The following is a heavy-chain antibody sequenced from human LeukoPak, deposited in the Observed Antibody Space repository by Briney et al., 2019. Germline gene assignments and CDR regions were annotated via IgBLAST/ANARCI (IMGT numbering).Heavy chain of an antibody. D-gene: IGHD2/OR15-2a*01. V-gene: IGHV4-59*01. Sequence: SETLSLTCTVSGGSISSYYWSWIRQPPGKGLEWLGYIYYSGSTNYNPSLKSRVTISVDTYKNQFSLKLSSVTAADTAIYYCARALNIEASYYFQYWGQGTLVTVSS. CDR1: GGSISSYY. J-gene: IGHJ4*02. CDR3: ARALNIEASYYFQY. CDR2: IYYSGST.